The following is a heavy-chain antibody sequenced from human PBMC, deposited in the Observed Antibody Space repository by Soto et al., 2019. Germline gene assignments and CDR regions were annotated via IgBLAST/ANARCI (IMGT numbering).Heavy chain of an antibody. CDR3: ARRPSMIVDWYFDL. CDR2: IYYSGNT. D-gene: IGHD3-22*01. V-gene: IGHV4-59*08. J-gene: IGHJ2*01. CDR1: GGSISTFY. Sequence: QVQLQESGPGLVKPSETLSLTCTVSGGSISTFYWSWIRQPPGKGLEWLGYIYYSGNTNYNPSLKSRVTISLDTSKNQFSLKLSSVTAADTAVYYCARRPSMIVDWYFDLWGRGTLVTVSS.